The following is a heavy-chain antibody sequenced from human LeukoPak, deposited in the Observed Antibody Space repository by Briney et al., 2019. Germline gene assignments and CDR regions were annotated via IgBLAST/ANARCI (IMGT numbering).Heavy chain of an antibody. V-gene: IGHV3-20*04. Sequence: GGSLRLSCVASGFTFDDYVMAWVRQAPGKGLEWVSGINWNVVTTGYADSVKGRFTISRDNAKKSLYLQMNSLGPEDTALYYCAKVGSGWYYFDYWGQGTLVTVSS. CDR3: AKVGSGWYYFDY. CDR1: GFTFDDYV. J-gene: IGHJ4*02. D-gene: IGHD6-19*01. CDR2: INWNVVTT.